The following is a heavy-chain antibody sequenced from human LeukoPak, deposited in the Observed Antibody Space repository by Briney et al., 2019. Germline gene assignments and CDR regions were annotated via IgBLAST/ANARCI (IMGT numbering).Heavy chain of an antibody. D-gene: IGHD3-3*01. CDR2: INTNTGNP. CDR1: GGTFSSYA. J-gene: IGHJ5*02. Sequence: ASVKVSCKASGGTFSSYAISWVRQAPGQGLEWMGWINTNTGNPTYAQGFTGRFVFSLDTSVSTAYLQISSLKAEDTAVYYCARDGYDFWSDYYTQPAYNWFDPWGQGTLVTVSS. CDR3: ARDGYDFWSDYYTQPAYNWFDP. V-gene: IGHV7-4-1*02.